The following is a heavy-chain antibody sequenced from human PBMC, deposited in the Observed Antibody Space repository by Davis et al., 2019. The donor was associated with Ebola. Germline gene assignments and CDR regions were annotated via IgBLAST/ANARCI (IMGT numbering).Heavy chain of an antibody. Sequence: GESLKISCKGSGYSFTSYWIGWVRQMPGKGLEWMGIIYPGDSDTRYSSSFQGQVTISADKSISTAYLQWSSLKASDTAMYYCARRRNIWGSYRYTGGYFQHWGQGTLVTVSS. CDR2: IYPGDSDT. D-gene: IGHD3-16*02. V-gene: IGHV5-51*01. CDR1: GYSFTSYW. J-gene: IGHJ1*01. CDR3: ARRRNIWGSYRYTGGYFQH.